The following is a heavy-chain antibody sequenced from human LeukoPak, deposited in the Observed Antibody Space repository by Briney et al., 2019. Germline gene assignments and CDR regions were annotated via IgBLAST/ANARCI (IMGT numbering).Heavy chain of an antibody. CDR1: GASISGSGYY. V-gene: IGHV4-39*07. Sequence: SETLSLTCAVSGASISGSGYYLGWIRQPPGKGLEWIGNIYYTGSTYYNASLQSRVTMSVDTSKNQFSLKLSSVTAADTAVYYCARETRWSITGLYYYYYMDVWGKGTTVTISS. CDR2: IYYTGST. J-gene: IGHJ6*03. D-gene: IGHD4-23*01. CDR3: ARETRWSITGLYYYYYMDV.